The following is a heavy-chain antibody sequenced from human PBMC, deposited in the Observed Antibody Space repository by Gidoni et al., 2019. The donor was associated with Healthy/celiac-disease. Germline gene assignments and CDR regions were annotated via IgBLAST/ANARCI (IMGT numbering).Heavy chain of an antibody. CDR1: GGSSSSYY. Sequence: GGSSSSYYWSWIRQPPGKGLEWIGYIYYSGSTNYNPSLKGRVTISVDTSKNQFSLKLSSVTAADTAVYYCASNLPYYYDSSGYYHDAFDIWGQGTMVTVSS. CDR3: ASNLPYYYDSSGYYHDAFDI. D-gene: IGHD3-22*01. V-gene: IGHV4-59*01. J-gene: IGHJ3*02. CDR2: IYYSGST.